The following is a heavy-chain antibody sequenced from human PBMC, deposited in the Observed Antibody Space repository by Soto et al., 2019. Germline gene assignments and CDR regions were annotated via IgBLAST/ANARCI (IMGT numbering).Heavy chain of an antibody. Sequence: ASVKVSCKASGYTFTGYYMHWVRQAPGQGLEWMGWINPNSGGTNYAQKFQGWVTMTRDTSISTAYMELSRLRSDDTAVYYCARDSLGYCSSTSCYESSYYGMDVWGQGTTVTVPS. CDR3: ARDSLGYCSSTSCYESSYYGMDV. D-gene: IGHD2-2*01. V-gene: IGHV1-2*04. J-gene: IGHJ6*02. CDR1: GYTFTGYY. CDR2: INPNSGGT.